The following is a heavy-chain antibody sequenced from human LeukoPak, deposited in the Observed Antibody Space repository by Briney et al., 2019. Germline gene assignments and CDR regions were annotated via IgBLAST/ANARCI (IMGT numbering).Heavy chain of an antibody. CDR2: INWNGRSI. J-gene: IGHJ4*02. Sequence: GGSLRLSCAASGFTFDDFAMHWVRQGPGKGLEWVSGINWNGRSIDYADSVKGRFTVSRDNGKNSLYLQMNSLRPEDTAFYYCAKVIVGTFAILESWGQGTLVTVSS. D-gene: IGHD3/OR15-3a*01. V-gene: IGHV3-9*01. CDR1: GFTFDDFA. CDR3: AKVIVGTFAILES.